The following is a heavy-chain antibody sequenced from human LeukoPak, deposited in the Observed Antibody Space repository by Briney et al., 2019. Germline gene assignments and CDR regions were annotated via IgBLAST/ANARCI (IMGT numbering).Heavy chain of an antibody. Sequence: GGSLRLSCAASGFTFSSYGMHWVRQAPGKGLEWVAFIRHDGSDKYYADSVKGRFTISRDNSKNTLHLQMNSLGAEDTALYYCARDGAGYEFDYWGQGTLVTVSS. CDR1: GFTFSSYG. CDR2: IRHDGSDK. J-gene: IGHJ4*02. CDR3: ARDGAGYEFDY. V-gene: IGHV3-30*02. D-gene: IGHD1-1*01.